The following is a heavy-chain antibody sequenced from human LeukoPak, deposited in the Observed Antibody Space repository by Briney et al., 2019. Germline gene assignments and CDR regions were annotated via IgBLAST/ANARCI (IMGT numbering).Heavy chain of an antibody. J-gene: IGHJ4*02. CDR3: ARITGIEEAGDY. V-gene: IGHV3-7*04. CDR1: GFTFSMYW. Sequence: AGGSLRLSCAASGFTFSMYWMSWVRQAPGKGLEWVANIKHDGSEKFYVDSVKGRFITSRDNAKNSLFLQLNSLRDEDTAVYYCARITGIEEAGDYWGQGTLVTVSS. D-gene: IGHD6-19*01. CDR2: IKHDGSEK.